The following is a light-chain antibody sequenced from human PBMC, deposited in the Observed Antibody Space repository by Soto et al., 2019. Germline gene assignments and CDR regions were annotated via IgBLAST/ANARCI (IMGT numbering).Light chain of an antibody. J-gene: IGKJ1*01. V-gene: IGKV3-20*01. CDR3: QRYGTSLTWT. CDR2: GAS. Sequence: EMVLTQSPGTLSLSPGERATLSCRASQSVSSSYLAWYQQKPGQAPRLLIYGASSRATGIPDRFSGSGSGTDFTLTISRLEPEDFEVYYCQRYGTSLTWTFGQGTKVDI. CDR1: QSVSSSY.